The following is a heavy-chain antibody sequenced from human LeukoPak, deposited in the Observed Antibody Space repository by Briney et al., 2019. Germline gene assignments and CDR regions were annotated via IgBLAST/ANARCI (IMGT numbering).Heavy chain of an antibody. Sequence: GGSLRLSCAVSGFIVSDNYMSWVRQAPGKGLEWVSIIYSGDSTYHADSVKGRFTISRDNSKNTLYLQMNSLRAEDTAVYYCARHPYSREFDYWGQGTLVTVSS. CDR2: IYSGDST. D-gene: IGHD6-13*01. CDR3: ARHPYSREFDY. J-gene: IGHJ4*02. V-gene: IGHV3-53*01. CDR1: GFIVSDNY.